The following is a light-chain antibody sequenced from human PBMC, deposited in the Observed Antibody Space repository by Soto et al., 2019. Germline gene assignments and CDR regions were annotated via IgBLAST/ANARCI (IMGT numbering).Light chain of an antibody. V-gene: IGLV2-14*01. CDR1: SSDVGGYNF. CDR3: SSYTTTSTPFV. Sequence: QSVLTQPASVSGSPGQSITISCTGTSSDVGGYNFVSWYQHHPGKAPKLMIYEVNNRPSGVSNRFSGSKSGNTASLTISGLQAEDEAEYYCSSYTTTSTPFVFGTGTKVTV. CDR2: EVN. J-gene: IGLJ1*01.